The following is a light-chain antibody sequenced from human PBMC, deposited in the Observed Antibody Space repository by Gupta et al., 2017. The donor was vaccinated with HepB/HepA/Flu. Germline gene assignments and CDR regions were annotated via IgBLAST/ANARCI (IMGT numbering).Light chain of an antibody. CDR2: END. CDR3: GTWDSRLRGVV. V-gene: IGLV1-51*02. J-gene: IGLJ2*01. CDR1: SSNIGNNF. Sequence: QSVLTQPPSVPAAQGQKATISCSGSSSNIGNNFVSCYQQLPGTAPILFIYENDKRPSGIPDRFSGSKSGTSATLGITGLQDGDEDDYYCGTWDSRLRGVVFGGGTKLTVL.